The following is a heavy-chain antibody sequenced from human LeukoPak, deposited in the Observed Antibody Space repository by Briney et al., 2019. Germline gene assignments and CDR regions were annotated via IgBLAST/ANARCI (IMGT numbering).Heavy chain of an antibody. CDR3: ARDWYCSSSICYTDRNWFDP. V-gene: IGHV3-11*05. CDR2: ISSTSSST. Sequence: PGGSLRLSCAVSGYTISAYYMSWIRQAPGKGLEWVSCISSTSSSTDYAGSVRGRFTITRDNAKNVLYLQMNSLRPEDTAVYYCARDWYCSSSICYTDRNWFDPWGQGTLVTVSS. D-gene: IGHD2-2*02. J-gene: IGHJ5*02. CDR1: GYTISAYY.